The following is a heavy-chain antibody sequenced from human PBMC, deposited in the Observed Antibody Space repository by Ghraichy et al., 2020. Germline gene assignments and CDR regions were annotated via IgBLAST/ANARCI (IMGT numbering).Heavy chain of an antibody. Sequence: SGPTLMKPTQTLTLTCTFSGFSLSTSGVCVSWIRQPPGKALEWLELIDWDDNKYYSTSLKTRLTISKDTSKNQVVLTVTNMDPVDTATYSCARTVLVRGVIRWLDYWGQGTLVTVSS. J-gene: IGHJ4*02. D-gene: IGHD3-10*01. CDR3: ARTVLVRGVIRWLDY. CDR1: GFSLSTSGVC. V-gene: IGHV2-70*01. CDR2: IDWDDNK.